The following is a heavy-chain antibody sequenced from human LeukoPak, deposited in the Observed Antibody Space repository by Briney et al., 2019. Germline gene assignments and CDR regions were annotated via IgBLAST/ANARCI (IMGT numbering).Heavy chain of an antibody. CDR1: GFTVSTNH. J-gene: IGHJ3*02. V-gene: IGHV3-53*01. CDR2: IYSGGSI. Sequence: GGSLRLSCAASGFTVSTNHMSWVRQTPGKGLEWVSTIYSGGSIYYADSVKGRFTISRDSSKNTLNLQMNSLTVEDTAVYYCATASRVTTRLDAFDIWGQGTMVTVSS. CDR3: ATASRVTTRLDAFDI. D-gene: IGHD2-21*02.